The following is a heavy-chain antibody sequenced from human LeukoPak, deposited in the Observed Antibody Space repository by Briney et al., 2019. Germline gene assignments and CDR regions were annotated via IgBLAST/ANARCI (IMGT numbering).Heavy chain of an antibody. J-gene: IGHJ6*02. CDR3: ARVSPSGVWDV. V-gene: IGHV4-61*02. D-gene: IGHD3-10*01. CDR1: GGSISGINYY. CDR2: IYTTGSS. Sequence: PSETLSLTCTVSGGSISGINYYWTWIRQPAGKGLEWIGRIYTTGSSNYNPSLKSRVTISVDTSNNQFSLKLSSMTAADTAVYYCARVSPSGVWDVWGQGTTVTVSS.